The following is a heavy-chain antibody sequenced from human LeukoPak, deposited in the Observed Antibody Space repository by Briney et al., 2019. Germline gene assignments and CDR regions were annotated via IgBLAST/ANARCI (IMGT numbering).Heavy chain of an antibody. CDR3: ARGLAYCGGDCYSGGGDYFDY. Sequence: SETLYLTCTVSGYSISSGYYWGLIRQPPGKGLVWMGNIYHSGSTYYNPSLKSPVSISVDTSMNHFSLKLSSVTAADTAVYYCARGLAYCGGDCYSGGGDYFDYWGQGTLVIVSS. D-gene: IGHD2-21*02. CDR2: IYHSGST. J-gene: IGHJ4*02. CDR1: GYSISSGYY. V-gene: IGHV4-38-2*02.